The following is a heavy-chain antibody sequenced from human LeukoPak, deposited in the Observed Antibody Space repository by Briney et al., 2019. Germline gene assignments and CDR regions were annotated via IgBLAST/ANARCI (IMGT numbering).Heavy chain of an antibody. CDR3: AKRVPYSSSSVYFDY. Sequence: TGGSLRPSCAVSGFTFSSYGMSWVRQAPGKGLEWVSAISDSGSDTYYADSVKGRFTISKDNSKNTLYLRMNSLRADDTAVYYCAKRVPYSSSSVYFDYWGQGTLVTVSS. V-gene: IGHV3-23*01. D-gene: IGHD6-6*01. J-gene: IGHJ4*02. CDR2: ISDSGSDT. CDR1: GFTFSSYG.